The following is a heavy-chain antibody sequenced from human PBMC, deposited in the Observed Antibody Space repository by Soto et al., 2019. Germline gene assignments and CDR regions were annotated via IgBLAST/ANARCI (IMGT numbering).Heavy chain of an antibody. CDR1: GFIFSDYG. D-gene: IGHD3-22*01. Sequence: PGGSLRLSCVVSGFIFSDYGMHWVRQAPGKGLEWVAAISYHGSNKYYIDSVKGRFTVSRDNSDNTLYLQMSILRVEDTAVYYCARPPPYYDSSGYYSRFDYWGQGTLVTVSS. V-gene: IGHV3-30*03. J-gene: IGHJ4*02. CDR3: ARPPPYYDSSGYYSRFDY. CDR2: ISYHGSNK.